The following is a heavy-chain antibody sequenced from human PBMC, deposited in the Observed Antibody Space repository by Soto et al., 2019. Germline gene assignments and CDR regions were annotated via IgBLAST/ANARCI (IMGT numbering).Heavy chain of an antibody. V-gene: IGHV4-59*01. CDR3: AGGCSSTSCYIFPRGLRKSDAFDI. J-gene: IGHJ3*02. Sequence: QVQLQESGPGLVKPSETLSLTCTVSGGSISSYYWSWIRQPPGKGLEWIGYIYYSGSTNYNPSLKSRVTITVDTSKNQFSLKLSSVTAADTAVYYCAGGCSSTSCYIFPRGLRKSDAFDIWGQGTMVTVSS. D-gene: IGHD2-2*01. CDR2: IYYSGST. CDR1: GGSISSYY.